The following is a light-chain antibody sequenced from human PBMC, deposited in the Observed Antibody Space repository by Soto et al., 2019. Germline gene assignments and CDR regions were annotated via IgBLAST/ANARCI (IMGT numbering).Light chain of an antibody. Sequence: AIWMAQSPPSISASPGDSVTITCRASRDITTSLAWYQQKPGAAPKLLIYVASTLQSGVPSRFSGGGSGTDFTLTISRLQTEDFATYYCQQYYTFPLTFGQGTRLDI. CDR1: RDITTS. J-gene: IGKJ5*01. CDR3: QQYYTFPLT. CDR2: VAS. V-gene: IGKV1-8*01.